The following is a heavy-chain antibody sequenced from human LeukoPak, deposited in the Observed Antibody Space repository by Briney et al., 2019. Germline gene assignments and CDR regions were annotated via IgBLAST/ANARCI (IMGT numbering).Heavy chain of an antibody. Sequence: ASVKVSCKASGYTFTSYDINWVRQATGQGLEWMGWMNPNSGNTGYAQKFQGRVTMTRNTSISTAYMELSSLRSEDTAVYYCARSGGIRGKYSSGYLIFGGQGTLVTVSS. D-gene: IGHD6-19*01. CDR2: MNPNSGNT. V-gene: IGHV1-8*01. CDR1: GYTFTSYD. CDR3: ARSGGIRGKYSSGYLIF. J-gene: IGHJ4*02.